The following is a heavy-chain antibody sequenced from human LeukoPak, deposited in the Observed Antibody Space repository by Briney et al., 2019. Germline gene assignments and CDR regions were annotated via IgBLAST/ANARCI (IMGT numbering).Heavy chain of an antibody. Sequence: GESLKISCKGSGYSFTSYWIGWVRQMPGKGLEWMGIIYPDDSDTRYSPSFQGQVTISADKSISTAYLQWSSLKASDTAMYYCAGLLGSGWYNYEGKNFDYWGQGTLVTVSS. V-gene: IGHV5-51*01. CDR3: AGLLGSGWYNYEGKNFDY. CDR1: GYSFTSYW. CDR2: IYPDDSDT. D-gene: IGHD6-19*01. J-gene: IGHJ4*02.